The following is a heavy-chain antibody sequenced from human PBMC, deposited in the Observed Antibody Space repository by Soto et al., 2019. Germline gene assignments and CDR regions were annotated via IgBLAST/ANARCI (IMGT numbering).Heavy chain of an antibody. J-gene: IGHJ6*02. Sequence: QLGGSLRLSXAASGFTFSSYGMHWVRQAPGKGLEWVAAISYDGSNKYYADSVKGRFTISRDNSKNTLYLQMNSLRAEDTAVYYCAKVGYGMDVWGQGTTVTVSS. CDR1: GFTFSSYG. CDR2: ISYDGSNK. CDR3: AKVGYGMDV. V-gene: IGHV3-30*18.